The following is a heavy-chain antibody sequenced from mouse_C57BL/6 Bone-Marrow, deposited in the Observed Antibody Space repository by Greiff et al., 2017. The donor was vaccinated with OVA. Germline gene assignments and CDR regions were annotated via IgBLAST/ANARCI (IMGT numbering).Heavy chain of an antibody. D-gene: IGHD2-10*01. Sequence: QVQLQQSGAELVRPGASVTLSCKASGYIFTDYEMHWVKQTPVHGLEWIGAIDPETGGTAYNQKFKGKAILTADKSSSTAYMELRSLTSEDSAVYYCTSPTIDSNWYFDVWGTGTTVTVSS. V-gene: IGHV1-15*01. J-gene: IGHJ1*03. CDR3: TSPTIDSNWYFDV. CDR2: IDPETGGT. CDR1: GYIFTDYE.